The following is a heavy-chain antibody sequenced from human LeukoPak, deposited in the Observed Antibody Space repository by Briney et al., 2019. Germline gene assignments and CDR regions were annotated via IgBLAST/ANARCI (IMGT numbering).Heavy chain of an antibody. Sequence: SETLSLTCAVSGGFIRSGNWWIWVRQPPGKGLEWIGEIYHNGNSNYNPPLKSRVTISVDKSKNQFSLQLTSVTAAATAVYYCARFGSSSGWGRFDYWGQGTLVTVSS. CDR1: GGFIRSGNW. J-gene: IGHJ4*02. CDR2: IYHNGNS. CDR3: ARFGSSSGWGRFDY. D-gene: IGHD6-19*01. V-gene: IGHV4-4*02.